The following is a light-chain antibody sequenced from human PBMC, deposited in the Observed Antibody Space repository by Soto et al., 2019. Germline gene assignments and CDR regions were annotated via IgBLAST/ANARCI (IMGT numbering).Light chain of an antibody. V-gene: IGLV1-44*01. CDR3: AAWDGSLNGVV. J-gene: IGLJ2*01. CDR1: SSNIGSHT. Sequence: QSVLTQPPSASGAPGQRVTISCSGSSSNIGSHTVNWYQQLPGTAPKLLIYINNQRPSGVPDRFSGSKSGTSASLAISGLQSGDEADYYCAAWDGSLNGVVFGGGTQLTVL. CDR2: INN.